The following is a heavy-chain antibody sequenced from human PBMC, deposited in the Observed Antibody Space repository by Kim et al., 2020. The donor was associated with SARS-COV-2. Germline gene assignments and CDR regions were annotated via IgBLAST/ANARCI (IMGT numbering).Heavy chain of an antibody. CDR3: ARGLAYCGGDCYELEYIDY. Sequence: SQTLSLTCAISGDSVSSNSAAWNWIRQSPSRGLEWLGRTYYRSKWYNDYAVSVKSRITINPDTSKNQFSLQLNSVTPEDTAVYYCARGLAYCGGDCYELEYIDYWGQGTLVTVSS. D-gene: IGHD2-21*02. CDR2: TYYRSKWYN. V-gene: IGHV6-1*01. CDR1: GDSVSSNSAA. J-gene: IGHJ4*02.